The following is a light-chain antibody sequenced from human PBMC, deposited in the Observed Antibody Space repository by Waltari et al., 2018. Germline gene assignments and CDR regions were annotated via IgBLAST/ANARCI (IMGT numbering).Light chain of an antibody. CDR3: QQYGSSPWT. V-gene: IGKV3-20*01. CDR2: GAS. Sequence: EIVLTQSPGTLSLSPGERATLSCRASQSVSSSYLAGYQQKPGQAPRLPSCGASSRATGIPDRFSGSGSGTDFTLTISRLEPEDFAVYYCQQYGSSPWTFGQGTRVKI. J-gene: IGKJ1*01. CDR1: QSVSSSY.